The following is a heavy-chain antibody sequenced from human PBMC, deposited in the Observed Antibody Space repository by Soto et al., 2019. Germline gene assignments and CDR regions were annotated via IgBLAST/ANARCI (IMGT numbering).Heavy chain of an antibody. Sequence: QVQLQQWGAGLLKPSETLSLTCAVYGGSFSGYYWSWIRQPPGKGLEWIGEINHSGSTNYNPSLKSQVTISVDTSKNQFSLKLSSVTAADTAVYYCARVVLRYFDWLSYYYYYYYMDVWGKGTTVTVSS. CDR2: INHSGST. V-gene: IGHV4-34*01. J-gene: IGHJ6*03. CDR3: ARVVLRYFDWLSYYYYYYYMDV. D-gene: IGHD3-9*01. CDR1: GGSFSGYY.